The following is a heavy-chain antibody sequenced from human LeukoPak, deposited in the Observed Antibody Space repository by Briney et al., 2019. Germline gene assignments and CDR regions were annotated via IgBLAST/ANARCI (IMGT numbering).Heavy chain of an antibody. Sequence: GGSLRLSCAASGFTFSRYWMTWVRQAPGKGLEWVAHIKEDGTDKYYVDSVKGRFTISRDNAKNSLYLQMNSLRADDTAVYYCARGEYGSGSYHIDYWGQGTLVTVSS. CDR2: IKEDGTDK. J-gene: IGHJ4*02. CDR1: GFTFSRYW. D-gene: IGHD3-10*01. V-gene: IGHV3-7*01. CDR3: ARGEYGSGSYHIDY.